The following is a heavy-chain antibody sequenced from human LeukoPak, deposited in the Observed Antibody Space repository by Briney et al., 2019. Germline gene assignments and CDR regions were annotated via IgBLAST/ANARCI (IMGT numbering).Heavy chain of an antibody. CDR1: GFTFSSYA. CDR2: TSYSGNNK. CDR3: AKGDNYYDTSGYYHVKALFDY. Sequence: GRSLRLSRGASGFTFSSYAMHWVRQAPGKGLEWVAGTSYSGNNKFYADSVKGRFSISRDNSKNTLYLQMDSLRAEDTAVYYCAKGDNYYDTSGYYHVKALFDYWGQGALVTVSS. V-gene: IGHV3-30*04. J-gene: IGHJ4*02. D-gene: IGHD3-22*01.